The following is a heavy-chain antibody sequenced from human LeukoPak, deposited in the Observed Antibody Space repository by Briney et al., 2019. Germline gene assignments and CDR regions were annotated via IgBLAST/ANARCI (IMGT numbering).Heavy chain of an antibody. Sequence: GGSLRLSCAASGFTFSSYGMHWVRQAPGKWLEWVAVIWYDGSNKYYADSVKGRFTISRDNSKNTLYLQMNSLRAEDTAVYYCAKSPRVYSSSGYWFDPWGQGTLVTVSS. CDR2: IWYDGSNK. CDR1: GFTFSSYG. CDR3: AKSPRVYSSSGYWFDP. J-gene: IGHJ5*02. D-gene: IGHD6-6*01. V-gene: IGHV3-33*06.